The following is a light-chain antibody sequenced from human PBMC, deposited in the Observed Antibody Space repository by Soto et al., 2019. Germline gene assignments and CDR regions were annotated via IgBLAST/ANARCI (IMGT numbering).Light chain of an antibody. J-gene: IGLJ2*01. CDR1: YSNIGSNT. CDR2: SDN. CDR3: AAWDDSLNGVV. Sequence: QSALTQPPSASGTPGQRVSISCSGRYSNIGSNTVNWYQQLPGTAPKLLIYSDNQRPSGVPDRFSGSKSGTSASLAIGGLQSEDEADYYCAAWDDSLNGVVFGGGTKVTVL. V-gene: IGLV1-44*01.